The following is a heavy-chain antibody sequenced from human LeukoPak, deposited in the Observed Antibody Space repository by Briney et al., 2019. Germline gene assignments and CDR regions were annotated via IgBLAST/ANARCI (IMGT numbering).Heavy chain of an antibody. CDR2: IYHSGST. D-gene: IGHD4-17*01. CDR3: ASRFKMTTVTANYYFDY. Sequence: SETLSLTCAVSGYSISSGYYWGWIRQPPGKGLEWIGSIYHSGSTYYNPSLKSRATISVDTSKNQFSLKLSSVTAADTAVYYCASRFKMTTVTANYYFDYWGQGTLVTVSS. J-gene: IGHJ4*02. V-gene: IGHV4-38-2*01. CDR1: GYSISSGYY.